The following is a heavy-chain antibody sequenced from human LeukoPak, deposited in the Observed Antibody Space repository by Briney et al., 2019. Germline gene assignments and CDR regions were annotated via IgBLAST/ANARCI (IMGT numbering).Heavy chain of an antibody. CDR1: GFTFNTCA. J-gene: IGHJ4*02. CDR2: INGGGADT. D-gene: IGHD7-27*01. Sequence: GGSLRLSCAASGFTFNTCAMSWVRQAPGKGLEWVSSINGGGADTYYTDSVKGRFTISRDNSKNTVYLQMNSLRAEDTAVYYCAKNRPGTGVQGDCWGQGTLVTVSS. CDR3: AKNRPGTGVQGDC. V-gene: IGHV3-23*01.